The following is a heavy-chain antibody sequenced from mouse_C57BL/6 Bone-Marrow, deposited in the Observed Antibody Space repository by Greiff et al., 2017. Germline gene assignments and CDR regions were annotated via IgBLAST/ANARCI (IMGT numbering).Heavy chain of an antibody. CDR1: GFNIKNTY. D-gene: IGHD1-1*01. Sequence: VHVKQSVAELVRPGASVKLSCTASGFNIKNTYMHWVKQRPEQGLEWIGRIDPANGNTKYAPKFQGKATITADTSSNTAYLQLSSLTSEDTAIYYCARGSSPYYYAMDYWGQGTSVTVSS. CDR3: ARGSSPYYYAMDY. J-gene: IGHJ4*01. CDR2: IDPANGNT. V-gene: IGHV14-3*01.